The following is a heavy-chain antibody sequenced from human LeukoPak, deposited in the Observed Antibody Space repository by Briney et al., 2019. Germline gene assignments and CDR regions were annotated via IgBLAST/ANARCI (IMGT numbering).Heavy chain of an antibody. V-gene: IGHV3-21*01. J-gene: IGHJ4*02. Sequence: GGSLRLSCAASGFTFSSYSMNWVRQAPGKGLEWVSSISSSISYIYYADSVKGRFTISRDNAKNSLYLQMNSLRAEDTAVYYCARARGYCSSTSCYLFDYWGQGTLVTVSS. CDR3: ARARGYCSSTSCYLFDY. D-gene: IGHD2-2*01. CDR2: ISSSISYI. CDR1: GFTFSSYS.